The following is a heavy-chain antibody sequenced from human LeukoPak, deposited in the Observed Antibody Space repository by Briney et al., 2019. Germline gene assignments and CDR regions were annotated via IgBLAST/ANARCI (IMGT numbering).Heavy chain of an antibody. CDR2: IYPADSDT. D-gene: IGHD3-10*01. J-gene: IGHJ4*02. V-gene: IGHV5-51*01. Sequence: GESLKISCQVSGYIFTNYWIGWVGQMPGKGLESMGIIYPADSDTTYSPSFQGQVPISADKSISTVYLQWSSLKASDTAMYYCARQSRDGSKTRGYYFDYWGQGTLVSVCS. CDR1: GYIFTNYW. CDR3: ARQSRDGSKTRGYYFDY.